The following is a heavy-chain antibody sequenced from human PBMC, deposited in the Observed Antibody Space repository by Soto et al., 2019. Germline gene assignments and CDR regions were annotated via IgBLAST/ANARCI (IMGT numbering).Heavy chain of an antibody. CDR1: NFAIRRGYY. J-gene: IGHJ4*02. CDR2: IYHTGNT. Sequence: SETLSLTCAFSNFAIRRGYYWGWIRQPPGKGLQWLGAIYHTGNTYYNPSLESRLTISVDTSKNQFSLKLSSVTAADTAVYYCARGGLYSSEYWGQRTLVIVS. D-gene: IGHD6-13*01. V-gene: IGHV4-38-2*01. CDR3: ARGGLYSSEY.